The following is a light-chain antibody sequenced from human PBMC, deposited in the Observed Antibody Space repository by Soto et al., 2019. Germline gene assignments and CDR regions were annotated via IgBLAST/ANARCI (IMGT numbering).Light chain of an antibody. Sequence: DIQMTQSPSSMSAYVADSVTINCRASQSITMYLNWYRPQSGKSPELLICDSSTLVSGVPPRFTGSGSGTDFTLTITSLQSEYYATYYCQQSYKTPQTFGQGTKVEIK. CDR1: QSITMY. J-gene: IGKJ1*01. CDR2: DSS. V-gene: IGKV1-39*01. CDR3: QQSYKTPQT.